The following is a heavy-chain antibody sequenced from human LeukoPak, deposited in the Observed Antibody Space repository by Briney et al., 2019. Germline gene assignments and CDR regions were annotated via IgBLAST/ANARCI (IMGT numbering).Heavy chain of an antibody. D-gene: IGHD6-19*01. CDR2: MNPNSGNT. V-gene: IGHV1-8*02. CDR1: GYTFASYG. J-gene: IGHJ6*02. Sequence: GASVKVSGKGSGYTFASYGISWVRQATGQGLEWMGWMNPNSGNTGYAQKFQGRVTMTRNASISTAYMELSSLRSEDTAVYYCARGSQREQWLAPYYYYGMDVWGQGTTVTVSS. CDR3: ARGSQREQWLAPYYYYGMDV.